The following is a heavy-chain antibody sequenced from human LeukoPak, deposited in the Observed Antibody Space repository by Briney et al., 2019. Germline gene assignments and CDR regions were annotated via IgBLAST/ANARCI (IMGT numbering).Heavy chain of an antibody. CDR3: ARGQITIFGVVIMYNAYNWFDP. J-gene: IGHJ5*02. V-gene: IGHV4-38-2*02. CDR2: IYHSGST. D-gene: IGHD3-3*01. CDR1: GYSISSGYY. Sequence: SETLSLTCTVSGYSISSGYYWGWIRQPPGKGLEWIGSIYHSGSTYYNPSLKSRVTISVDTSKNQFSLKLSSVTAADTAVYYCARGQITIFGVVIMYNAYNWFDPWGQGTLVTVSS.